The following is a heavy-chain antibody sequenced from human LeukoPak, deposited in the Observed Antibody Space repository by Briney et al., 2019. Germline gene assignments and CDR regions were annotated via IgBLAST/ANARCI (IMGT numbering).Heavy chain of an antibody. CDR1: GFTFTNYV. D-gene: IGHD2-15*01. CDR2: VSSDGGIK. V-gene: IGHV3-30-3*01. J-gene: IGHJ4*02. Sequence: GGSLRLSCVVSGFTFTNYVVLWVRQAPGKGLEWVTLVSSDGGIKYYADSVKGRFSVSRDISKNTLYLQMNSLRVDDTAVYYCARDSETTPIHVLGYWGQGTLVTVSS. CDR3: ARDSETTPIHVLGY.